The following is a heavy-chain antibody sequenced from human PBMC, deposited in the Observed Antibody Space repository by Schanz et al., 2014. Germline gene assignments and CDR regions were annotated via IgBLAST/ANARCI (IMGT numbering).Heavy chain of an antibody. CDR1: GITFSGYS. V-gene: IGHV3-21*01. J-gene: IGHJ4*02. CDR3: AKSYDTSGYSGFDY. Sequence: EVQLVESGGGLAQPGGSLRLSCAASGITFSGYSMNWVRQAPGKGLEWVSSISSSSMYIYQADSMRGRFTISRDNAKNSLYLQMNSLRTEDTAVYFCAKSYDTSGYSGFDYWGQGTLVTVSS. CDR2: ISSSSMYI. D-gene: IGHD3-22*01.